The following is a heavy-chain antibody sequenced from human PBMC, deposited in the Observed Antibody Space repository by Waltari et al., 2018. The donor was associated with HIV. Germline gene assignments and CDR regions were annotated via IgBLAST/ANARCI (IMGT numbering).Heavy chain of an antibody. CDR2: IYPGDSDT. J-gene: IGHJ3*02. CDR3: ARLGERHYGDYRITPWSYAFDI. Sequence: EVQLVQSGAEVKKPGESLKISCKGSGYSFTSYWIGWVCQMPGKGLEWMGIIYPGDSDTRNSPSFQGQVTISADKSISTAYLQWSSLKASDTAMYYCARLGERHYGDYRITPWSYAFDIWGQGTMVTVSS. V-gene: IGHV5-51*03. D-gene: IGHD4-17*01. CDR1: GYSFTSYW.